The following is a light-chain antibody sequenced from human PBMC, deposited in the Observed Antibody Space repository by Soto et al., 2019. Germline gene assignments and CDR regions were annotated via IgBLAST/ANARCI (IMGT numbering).Light chain of an antibody. CDR3: QPLDSYST. CDR1: KGISSY. CDR2: AAS. Sequence: DIQLTQSPSFLSASVGDRVTITCRASKGISSYLAWYQQKPGKAPKLLIYAASTLQSGVPSRFSVSGSGTEFTLTISRLQPEDFATYYCQPLDSYSTFGQGTRLEIK. V-gene: IGKV1-9*01. J-gene: IGKJ5*01.